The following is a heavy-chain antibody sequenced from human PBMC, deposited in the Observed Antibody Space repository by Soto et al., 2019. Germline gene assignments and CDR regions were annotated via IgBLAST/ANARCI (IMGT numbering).Heavy chain of an antibody. Sequence: ASVKVSCKASGYTFTSYDINWVRQATGQGLEWMGWMNPNSGNTGYAQKFQGRVTMTRNTSISTAYMELSSLRSEDTAVYYCARGHKLRFVEWLLLGYYFDYWGQGTLVTVCS. D-gene: IGHD3-3*01. J-gene: IGHJ4*02. CDR1: GYTFTSYD. CDR2: MNPNSGNT. CDR3: ARGHKLRFVEWLLLGYYFDY. V-gene: IGHV1-8*01.